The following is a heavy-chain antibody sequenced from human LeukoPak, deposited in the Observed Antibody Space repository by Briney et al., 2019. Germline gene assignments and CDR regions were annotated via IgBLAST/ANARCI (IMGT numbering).Heavy chain of an antibody. CDR1: GYTFTANH. Sequence: ASVKVSCKASGYTFTANHMHWVRQAHGQGLEWMGWINPRSGGTNYGEKFRGRVTMTRVTSITTAYMELSSLRFDDTAVYYCARGSGTSWFDYWGQGTLVTVSS. V-gene: IGHV1-2*02. CDR3: ARGSGTSWFDY. CDR2: INPRSGGT. D-gene: IGHD2-2*01. J-gene: IGHJ4*02.